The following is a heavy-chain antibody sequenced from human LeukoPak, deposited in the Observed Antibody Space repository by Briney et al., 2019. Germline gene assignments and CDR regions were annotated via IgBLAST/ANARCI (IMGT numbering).Heavy chain of an antibody. Sequence: SETLFLTCTVSGGSISSHYWSWIRQPPGKGLEWIGYIYYSGSTNYNPSLKSRVTISVDTSKNQFSLKLSSVTAADTAVYYCARDAADYYYYYMDVWGKGTTVTVSS. CDR1: GGSISSHY. D-gene: IGHD6-25*01. V-gene: IGHV4-59*11. J-gene: IGHJ6*03. CDR2: IYYSGST. CDR3: ARDAADYYYYYMDV.